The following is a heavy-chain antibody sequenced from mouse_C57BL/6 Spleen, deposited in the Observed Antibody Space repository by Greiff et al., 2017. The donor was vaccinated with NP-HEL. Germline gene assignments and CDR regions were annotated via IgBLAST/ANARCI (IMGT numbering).Heavy chain of an antibody. CDR1: GYTFTSYN. D-gene: IGHD3-2*02. J-gene: IGHJ2*01. V-gene: IGHV1-12*01. CDR2: IYPGNGDT. CDR3: ARVGYKTAQATGYFDY. Sequence: LQQSGAELVRPGASVKMSCKASGYTFTSYNMPWVKQTPRQGLEWIGAIYPGNGDTSYNQKFKGKATLTVDKSSSTAYMQLSSLTSEDSAVYFCARVGYKTAQATGYFDYWGQGTTLTVSS.